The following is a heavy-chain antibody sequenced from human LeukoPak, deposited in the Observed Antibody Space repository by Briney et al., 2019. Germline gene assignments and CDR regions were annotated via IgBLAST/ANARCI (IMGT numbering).Heavy chain of an antibody. Sequence: PSETLSLTCTVSGGSISSGGYYWSWIRQHPGRGLEWIGYIYYSGSTYYNPSLKSRVTISVDTSKNQFSLKLSSVTAADTAVYYCARAVAYCGGDCCSGTFDYWGQGTLVTVSS. CDR2: IYYSGST. CDR1: GGSISSGGYY. CDR3: ARAVAYCGGDCCSGTFDY. D-gene: IGHD2-21*02. V-gene: IGHV4-31*03. J-gene: IGHJ4*02.